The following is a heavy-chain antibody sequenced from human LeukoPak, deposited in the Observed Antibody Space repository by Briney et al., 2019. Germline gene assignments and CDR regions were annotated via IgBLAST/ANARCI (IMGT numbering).Heavy chain of an antibody. J-gene: IGHJ4*02. CDR1: GGTFSSYA. Sequence: ASVKVSCKASGGTFSSYAISWVRQAPGQGLEWMGWINPNSGGTNYAQKFQGRVTMTRDTSISTAYMELSRLRSDDTAVYYCARVRGGFDYWGQGTLVTVSS. CDR3: ARVRGGFDY. CDR2: INPNSGGT. V-gene: IGHV1-2*02. D-gene: IGHD3-16*01.